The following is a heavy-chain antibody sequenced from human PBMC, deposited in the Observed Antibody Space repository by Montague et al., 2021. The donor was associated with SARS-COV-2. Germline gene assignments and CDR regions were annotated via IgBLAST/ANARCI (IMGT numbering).Heavy chain of an antibody. Sequence: SLRLSCAASGFTFSSYAMSWVRQAPGKGLEWVSAISVSGGSTCYADSVKGRFTTSRDNSKNTLYLQMNSLRAEDTAVYYCAKVGSSWYHGYYYGMDVWGQGTTVTVSS. CDR3: AKVGSSWYHGYYYGMDV. CDR1: GFTFSSYA. V-gene: IGHV3-23*01. J-gene: IGHJ6*02. D-gene: IGHD6-13*01. CDR2: ISVSGGST.